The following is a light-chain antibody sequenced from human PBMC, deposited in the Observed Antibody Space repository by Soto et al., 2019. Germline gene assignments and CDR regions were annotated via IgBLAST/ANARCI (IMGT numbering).Light chain of an antibody. CDR1: QSVSSSY. V-gene: IGKV3-20*01. J-gene: IGKJ1*01. CDR3: QQYGSSPRT. CDR2: GAS. Sequence: EIVLTQSPGTLSLSPGERATLSCRASQSVSSSYLAWYQQKPGQAPRLLIYGASSRATGIPDRFSGSGSGXXFTLTISRLEPEDFAVYYCQQYGSSPRTFGQGTKVEIK.